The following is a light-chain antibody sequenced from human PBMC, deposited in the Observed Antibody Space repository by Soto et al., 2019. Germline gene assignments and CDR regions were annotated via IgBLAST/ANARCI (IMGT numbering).Light chain of an antibody. V-gene: IGKV1-12*01. CDR1: QDISSW. CDR3: PQADSFPWT. J-gene: IGKJ1*01. CDR2: TAS. Sequence: DIQMTQSPSSVSASVGDRVTITCRASQDISSWLAWYQQKPGKAPKLLIHTASTLRFGVPSRFSGSGSGTYFTLTISTLQPEDFAAYYCPQADSFPWTFGRGAKVEIK.